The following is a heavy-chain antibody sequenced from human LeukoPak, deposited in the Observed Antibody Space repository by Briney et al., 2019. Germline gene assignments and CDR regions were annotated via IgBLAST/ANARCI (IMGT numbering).Heavy chain of an antibody. CDR3: ARREVTEGIDY. CDR1: GFTFSSYS. J-gene: IGHJ4*02. V-gene: IGHV3-21*01. Sequence: GGSLRLSCAASGFTFSSYSMNWVRQAPGKGLEWVSSISSSSSYIYYADSVKGRFTFSRDKAKNSLYLQMNSLRAEDTAVYDCARREVTEGIDYWGQGTLVTVSS. D-gene: IGHD2-21*02. CDR2: ISSSSSYI.